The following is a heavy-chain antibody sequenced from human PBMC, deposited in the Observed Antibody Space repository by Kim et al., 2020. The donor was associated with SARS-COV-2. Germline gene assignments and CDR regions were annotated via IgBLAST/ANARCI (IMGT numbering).Heavy chain of an antibody. Sequence: SVKVSCKASGGTFSSSAFNWVRHAPGQGLEWMGGIIPFFGTPNYAQKFQGRITITADDSTTTAYMELSSLRSEDTAVYFCARGPVDGFNLEGFLWFDTWRQGTLVSVSS. V-gene: IGHV1-69*13. CDR2: IIPFFGTP. J-gene: IGHJ5*02. CDR3: ARGPVDGFNLEGFLWFDT. CDR1: GGTFSSSA. D-gene: IGHD2-15*01.